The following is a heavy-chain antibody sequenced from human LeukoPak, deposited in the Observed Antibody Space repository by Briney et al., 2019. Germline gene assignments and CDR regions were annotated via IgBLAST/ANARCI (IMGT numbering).Heavy chain of an antibody. J-gene: IGHJ4*02. V-gene: IGHV3-23*01. D-gene: IGHD4-17*01. Sequence: PGGSLRLSCAASGFTFSSYAMSWVRQALGKGLEWVSGISGSGDNTYYADSVKGRFTISRDNSKNTLYLQMDSLRAEDTAVYYCAKGYYGDYTGSGYFDYWGQGTLVTVSS. CDR1: GFTFSSYA. CDR3: AKGYYGDYTGSGYFDY. CDR2: ISGSGDNT.